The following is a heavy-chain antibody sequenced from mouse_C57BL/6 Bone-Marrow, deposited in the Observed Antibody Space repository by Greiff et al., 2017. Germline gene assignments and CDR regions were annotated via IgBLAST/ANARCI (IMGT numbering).Heavy chain of an antibody. CDR2: IYPGDGDT. CDR1: GYAFSSYW. Sequence: VQLQQSGAELVKPGASVKISCKASGYAFSSYWMNWVKHRPGTGLEWLGQIYPGDGDTNYNGKFKGKATLTADKSSSTAYMQLSSLNSEDSAVYFCARGGMVRAWFAYWGQGTLVTVSA. CDR3: ARGGMVRAWFAY. J-gene: IGHJ3*01. V-gene: IGHV1-80*01. D-gene: IGHD2-3*01.